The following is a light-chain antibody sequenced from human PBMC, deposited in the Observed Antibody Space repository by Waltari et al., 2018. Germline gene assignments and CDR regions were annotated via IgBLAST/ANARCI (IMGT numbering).Light chain of an antibody. J-gene: IGKJ2*01. CDR3: QMYYSTPPRYF. CDR2: WAS. CDR1: QRILSGPNNESY. Sequence: DVVMTPSPDFLTAPLGQRTTINFQSIQRILSGPNNESYLAWYQHKPGQPPKLLIYWASIRASGVPDRFSGSGSGTDFTLTISSLQTEDVAVYYCQMYYSTPPRYFFGQGTKLEIK. V-gene: IGKV4-1*01.